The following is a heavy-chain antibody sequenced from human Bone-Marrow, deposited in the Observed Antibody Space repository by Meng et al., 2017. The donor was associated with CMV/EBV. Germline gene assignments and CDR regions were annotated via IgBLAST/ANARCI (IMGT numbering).Heavy chain of an antibody. J-gene: IGHJ4*02. V-gene: IGHV4-34*01. CDR2: INHSGST. D-gene: IGHD6-6*01. CDR1: GGSFSGYY. Sequence: SETLSLTCAVYGGSFSGYYWSWIRQPPGKGLEWIGEINHSGSTNYNPSLKSRVTISVDTSKNQFSLKLSSVTAADTAVYYCAREGTGAARVYWGQGTPVTVSS. CDR3: AREGTGAARVY.